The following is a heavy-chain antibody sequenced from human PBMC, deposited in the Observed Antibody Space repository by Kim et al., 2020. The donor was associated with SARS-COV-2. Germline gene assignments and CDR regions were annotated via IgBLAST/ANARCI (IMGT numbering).Heavy chain of an antibody. D-gene: IGHD6-19*01. Sequence: GGSLRLSCAASGFTFSSYGMHWVRQAPGKGLEWVAVIWYDGSNKYYADSVKGRFTISRDNSKNTLYLQMNSLRAEDTAVYYCARVGWYTYAFDIWGQGTMVTVSS. CDR2: IWYDGSNK. V-gene: IGHV3-33*01. CDR3: ARVGWYTYAFDI. CDR1: GFTFSSYG. J-gene: IGHJ3*02.